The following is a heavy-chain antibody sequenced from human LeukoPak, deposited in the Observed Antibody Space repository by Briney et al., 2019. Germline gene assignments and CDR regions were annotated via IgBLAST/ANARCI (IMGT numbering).Heavy chain of an antibody. CDR2: ISYDGSNK. CDR1: GFTFSSYA. J-gene: IGHJ4*02. CDR3: ARGPIQLWLFYLGLIDY. D-gene: IGHD5-18*01. V-gene: IGHV3-30*04. Sequence: GESLRLSCAASGFTFSSYAMHWVRQAPDKGLEWVAVISYDGSNKYYADSVKGRFTISRDNSKNTLYLQMNSLRAEDTAVYYCARGPIQLWLFYLGLIDYWGQGTLVTVSS.